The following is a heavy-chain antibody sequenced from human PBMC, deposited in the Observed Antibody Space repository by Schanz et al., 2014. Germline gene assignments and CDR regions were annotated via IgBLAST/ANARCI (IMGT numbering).Heavy chain of an antibody. D-gene: IGHD3-16*01. CDR1: GFTFISYN. Sequence: EVRLVESGGGLVKPGGSLRLSCAASGFTFISYNMNWVRQAPGKGLEWVSSVSSSSTYIFYADSVRGRFTISRDDAKNSLYLQMNPLPSPYTAVYYCTRDDFGASDYWGQGTLVTVSS. V-gene: IGHV3-21*01. CDR2: VSSSSTYI. J-gene: IGHJ4*02. CDR3: TRDDFGASDY.